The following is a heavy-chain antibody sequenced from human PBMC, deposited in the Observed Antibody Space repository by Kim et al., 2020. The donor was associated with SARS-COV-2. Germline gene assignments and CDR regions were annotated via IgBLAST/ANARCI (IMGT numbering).Heavy chain of an antibody. D-gene: IGHD2-21*02. J-gene: IGHJ4*02. CDR1: GFTFTSSA. Sequence: SVKVSCKASGFTFTSSAVQWVRQARGQRLEWIGWIVVGSGNTNYAQKFQERVTITRDMSTSTAYMELSSLRSEDTAVYYCAADPPVNCGGDCYLDWGQGTLVTVSS. V-gene: IGHV1-58*01. CDR3: AADPPVNCGGDCYLD. CDR2: IVVGSGNT.